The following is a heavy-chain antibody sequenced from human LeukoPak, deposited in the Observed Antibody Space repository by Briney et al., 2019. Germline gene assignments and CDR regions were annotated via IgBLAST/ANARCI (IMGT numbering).Heavy chain of an antibody. CDR2: IKQDGSEK. D-gene: IGHD3-22*01. J-gene: IGHJ4*02. V-gene: IGHV3-7*01. CDR1: EFTLSSYW. CDR3: VRVSHSSGYYYSDS. Sequence: GGSLRLSCAASEFTLSSYWMSWVRQAPGKGLEWVANIKQDGSEKYYVDSVKGRFTISRDNAKNSLYLQMNSLRAEDTAVYYCVRVSHSSGYYYSDSWGQGTQVTVSS.